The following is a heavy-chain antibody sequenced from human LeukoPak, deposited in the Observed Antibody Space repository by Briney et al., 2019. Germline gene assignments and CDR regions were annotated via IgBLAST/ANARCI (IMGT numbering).Heavy chain of an antibody. D-gene: IGHD6-13*01. Sequence: GGSLRLSCEASGFTFSSYGMNWVRQAPGKGLEWVSSISSSASYIYNTDSVKGRFTVSRDNGKNSLYLQMTSLRAEDTAVYYCARDNSRTAALDAFNIWGQGTVVTVSS. J-gene: IGHJ3*02. V-gene: IGHV3-21*01. CDR3: ARDNSRTAALDAFNI. CDR2: ISSSASYI. CDR1: GFTFSSYG.